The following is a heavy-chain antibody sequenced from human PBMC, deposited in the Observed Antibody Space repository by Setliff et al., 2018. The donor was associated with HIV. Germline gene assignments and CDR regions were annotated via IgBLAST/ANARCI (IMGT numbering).Heavy chain of an antibody. CDR2: ISYNGSS. J-gene: IGHJ3*02. CDR3: ARLGALLTIFGDHLRAFDI. CDR1: PGSFTNTNW. D-gene: IGHD3-3*01. Sequence: SETLSFTCAVSPGSFTNTNWWSWVRQPPGKGLEWIGSISYNGSSYYNPSLKSRVTMSVDTSKNQFSLNLTSVTAADTAIYYCARLGALLTIFGDHLRAFDIWGQGTLVTVSS. V-gene: IGHV4-39*01.